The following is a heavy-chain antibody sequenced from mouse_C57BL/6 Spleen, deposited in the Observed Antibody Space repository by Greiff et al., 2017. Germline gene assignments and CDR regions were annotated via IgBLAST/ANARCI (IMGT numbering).Heavy chain of an antibody. CDR1: GFTFSSYT. Sequence: DVKLVESGGGLVKPGGSLKLSCAASGFTFSSYTMSWVRQTPEKRLEWVATISGGGGNTYYPDSVKGRFTISRDNAKNTLYLQMSSLRSEDTALYYCARQRDYWYFDVWGTGTTVTVSS. CDR2: ISGGGGNT. CDR3: ARQRDYWYFDV. V-gene: IGHV5-9*01. J-gene: IGHJ1*03.